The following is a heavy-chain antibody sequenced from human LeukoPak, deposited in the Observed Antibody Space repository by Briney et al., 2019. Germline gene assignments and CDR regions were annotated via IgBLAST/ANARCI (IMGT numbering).Heavy chain of an antibody. V-gene: IGHV4-59*01. J-gene: IGHJ3*02. CDR1: GGSISSYY. D-gene: IGHD3-9*01. CDR2: IYYSGST. CDR3: ARAPPLRYSPDAFDI. Sequence: SETLSLTCTVSGGSISSYYWGWIRQPPGKGLEWIGYIYYSGSTNYNPSLKSRVTISVDTSKHQSSLKLSSVTAADTAVYYCARAPPLRYSPDAFDIWGQGTMVTVSS.